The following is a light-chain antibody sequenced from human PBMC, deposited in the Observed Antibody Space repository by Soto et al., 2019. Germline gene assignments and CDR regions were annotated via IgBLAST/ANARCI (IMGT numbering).Light chain of an antibody. V-gene: IGLV2-14*01. J-gene: IGLJ1*01. CDR3: SSYTSSNTLVYV. Sequence: QSVLGQPASVSGSTGQSIAISCTRTSSDVGGYDYVSWYQQHPGKAPKLIIYDVSNRPSGISNRFSGSKSGNTASLTISGLQTEDEADYYCSSYTSSNTLVYVFGTGTKVTVL. CDR1: SSDVGGYDY. CDR2: DVS.